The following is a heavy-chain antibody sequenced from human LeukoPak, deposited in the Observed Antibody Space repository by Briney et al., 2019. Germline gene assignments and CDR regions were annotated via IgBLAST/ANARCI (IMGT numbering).Heavy chain of an antibody. CDR3: AREIYYDSSGYYSAPLPDY. CDR1: GGSISSSSYY. J-gene: IGHJ4*02. V-gene: IGHV4-39*01. CDR2: IYYSGST. Sequence: PSETLSLTCTVSGGSISSSSYYWGWIRQPPGKGLEWIGSIYYSGSTYYNPSLKSRVTISVDTSKNQFSQKLSSVTAADTAVYYCAREIYYDSSGYYSAPLPDYWGQGTLVTVSS. D-gene: IGHD3-22*01.